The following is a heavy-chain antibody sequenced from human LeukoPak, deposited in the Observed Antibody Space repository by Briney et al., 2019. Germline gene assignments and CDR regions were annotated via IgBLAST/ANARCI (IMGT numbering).Heavy chain of an antibody. CDR3: ARVFRSSSWYTEYYYYYMDV. CDR1: GYSISSGYY. D-gene: IGHD6-13*01. CDR2: IYQSGST. Sequence: SETLSLTCTVSGYSISSGYYWGWIRQPPGKGLEWIGSIYQSGSTYYNPSLKSRGTISVDTSKNQFSLKLSSVTAADTAVYYCARVFRSSSWYTEYYYYYMDVWGKGTTVTVSS. V-gene: IGHV4-38-2*02. J-gene: IGHJ6*03.